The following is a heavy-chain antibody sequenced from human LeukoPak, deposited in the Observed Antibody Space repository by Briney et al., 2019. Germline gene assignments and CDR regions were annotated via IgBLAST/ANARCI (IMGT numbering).Heavy chain of an antibody. J-gene: IGHJ4*02. CDR2: IYYSGST. Sequence: KPSETLSLTCSVSGGSISSISYYWGWIRQPPGKGLEWIGSIYYSGSTNYNPSLKSRVTISVGTSKNQFSLKLSSVTAADTAVYYCARGPIAAELDYWGQGTLVTVSS. V-gene: IGHV4-39*07. D-gene: IGHD6-6*01. CDR1: GGSISSISYY. CDR3: ARGPIAAELDY.